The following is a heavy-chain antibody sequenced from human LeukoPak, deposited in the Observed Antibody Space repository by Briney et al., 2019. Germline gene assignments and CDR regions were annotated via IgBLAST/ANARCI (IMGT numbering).Heavy chain of an antibody. CDR2: ISGYNGKT. J-gene: IGHJ3*02. CDR1: GYTFNTYG. Sequence: ASVKVSCKASGYTFNTYGITWVRQAPGQGLEWMGWISGYNGKTKYAQKLQDRVTMTTDTSTTTAYMELRSLTSDDTAVYYCASTNYYDSSGYFHDAFDIWGQGTMVTVSS. D-gene: IGHD3-22*01. V-gene: IGHV1-18*01. CDR3: ASTNYYDSSGYFHDAFDI.